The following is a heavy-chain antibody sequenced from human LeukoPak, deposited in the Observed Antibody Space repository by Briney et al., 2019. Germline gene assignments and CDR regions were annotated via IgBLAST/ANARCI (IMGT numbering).Heavy chain of an antibody. CDR1: GFSFSTYA. Sequence: SGGSMRLSCADSGFSFSTYAMSWVRQAPGKGLEWVSTISGSGGSTYYADSVTGRFTIYRDNSKNSLYLQMNSLRAEDTAIYYCAKVQDYDILTGYYIAGGKFDYWGQGTLVTVSS. J-gene: IGHJ4*02. CDR2: ISGSGGST. V-gene: IGHV3-23*01. D-gene: IGHD3-9*01. CDR3: AKVQDYDILTGYYIAGGKFDY.